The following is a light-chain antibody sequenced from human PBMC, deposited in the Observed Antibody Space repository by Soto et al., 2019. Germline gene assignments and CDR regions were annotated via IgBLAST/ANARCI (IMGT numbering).Light chain of an antibody. Sequence: QPVLTQSASVSGSPGQSITISCTGTSSDVGDYNYVSWYQQHPGKAPKLLIYEVSYRPSGVSNRFSGSKSGNTASLTISGLQAEDEAHYYCSSHTSTSTLVVFGGGTKLTVL. CDR1: SSDVGDYNY. J-gene: IGLJ2*01. CDR3: SSHTSTSTLVV. V-gene: IGLV2-14*01. CDR2: EVS.